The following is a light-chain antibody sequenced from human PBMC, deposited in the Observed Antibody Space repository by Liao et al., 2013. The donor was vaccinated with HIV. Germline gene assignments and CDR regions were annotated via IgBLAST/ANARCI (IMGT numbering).Light chain of an antibody. Sequence: SYELTQPPSVSVSPGQTASITCSGDKLGDKYGCWYQQKPGQSPVLVIYQDSKRPSGIPERFSGSTSGNTATLTISGTQAIDEADYYCQTWDSTSYVFGTGTKVIVL. J-gene: IGLJ1*01. CDR1: KLGDKY. CDR3: QTWDSTSYV. CDR2: QDS. V-gene: IGLV3-1*01.